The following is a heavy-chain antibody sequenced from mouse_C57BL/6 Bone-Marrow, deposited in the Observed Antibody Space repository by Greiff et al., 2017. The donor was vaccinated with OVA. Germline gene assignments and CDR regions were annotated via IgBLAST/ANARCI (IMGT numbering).Heavy chain of an antibody. CDR1: GFTFSSYG. J-gene: IGHJ3*01. CDR3: ASMRGYYGSRFAY. Sequence: EVKLVESGGDLVKPGGSLKLSCAASGFTFSSYGMSLVRQTPDKWLALVATISSGGSYTYYPDSVKGRFTISRDNAKNTLYLQMSSLKSEDTAMYYCASMRGYYGSRFAYWGQGTLVTVSA. CDR2: ISSGGSYT. D-gene: IGHD1-1*01. V-gene: IGHV5-6*01.